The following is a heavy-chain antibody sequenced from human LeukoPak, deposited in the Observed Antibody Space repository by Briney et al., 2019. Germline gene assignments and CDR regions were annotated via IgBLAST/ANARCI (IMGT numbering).Heavy chain of an antibody. CDR3: ARDWYYGSGSPRGGTINWFDP. J-gene: IGHJ5*02. V-gene: IGHV1-2*02. CDR1: GYTFTGYY. Sequence: ASVKVSCKASGYTFTGYYMHWVRQAPGQGLEWMGWINPNSGGTNYAQKFQGRVTMTRDTSICTAYMELSRLRSDDTAVYYCARDWYYGSGSPRGGTINWFDPWGQGTLVTVSS. D-gene: IGHD3-10*01. CDR2: INPNSGGT.